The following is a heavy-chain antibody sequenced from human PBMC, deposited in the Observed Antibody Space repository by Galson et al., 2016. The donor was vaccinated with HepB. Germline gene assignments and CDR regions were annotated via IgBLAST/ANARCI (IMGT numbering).Heavy chain of an antibody. Sequence: SVKVSCKASGYTFTSYYIHWVRQAPGQGLEWMGIINPSGGATNYAQRFQGRVTMTRDTSTSTVYMELSSLRYEDTAVYYCARDGRGQYSSSSYFDYWGQGTLATVSS. D-gene: IGHD6-6*01. CDR2: INPSGGAT. CDR1: GYTFTSYY. J-gene: IGHJ4*02. CDR3: ARDGRGQYSSSSYFDY. V-gene: IGHV1-46*01.